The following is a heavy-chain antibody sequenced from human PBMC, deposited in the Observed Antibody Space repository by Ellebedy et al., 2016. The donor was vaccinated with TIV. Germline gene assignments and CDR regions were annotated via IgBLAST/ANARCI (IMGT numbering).Heavy chain of an antibody. CDR1: GFTFNSYS. CDR3: AKGSEDAVDI. V-gene: IGHV3-48*02. J-gene: IGHJ3*02. D-gene: IGHD3-10*01. CDR2: ISSSSTNI. Sequence: GESLKISCAASGFTFNSYSMNWVRQAPGKGLEWVSYISSSSTNIYYADSVKGRFTISRDNAKNSLYLQMNSLRDEDTAVYYCAKGSEDAVDIWGQGTMVTVAS.